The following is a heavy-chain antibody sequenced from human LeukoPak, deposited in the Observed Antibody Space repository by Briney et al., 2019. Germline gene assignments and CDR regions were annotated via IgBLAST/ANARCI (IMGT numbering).Heavy chain of an antibody. CDR2: IYYSGST. Sequence: SETLSLTCAVYGGSFSGYYWSWIRQPPGKGLEWIGSIYYSGSTYYNPSLKSRVTISVDTSKNQFSLKLSSVTAADTAVYYCASTYYDISGYHNWGQGTLVTVSS. D-gene: IGHD3-22*01. V-gene: IGHV4-34*01. J-gene: IGHJ4*02. CDR3: ASTYYDISGYHN. CDR1: GGSFSGYY.